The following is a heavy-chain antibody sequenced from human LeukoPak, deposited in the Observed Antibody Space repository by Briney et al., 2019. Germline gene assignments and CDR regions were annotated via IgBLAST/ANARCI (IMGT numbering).Heavy chain of an antibody. V-gene: IGHV3-30-3*01. CDR1: GFTFSSYA. CDR3: ARAHMITSTFDY. CDR2: ISYDGSNK. D-gene: IGHD3-16*01. Sequence: PGGSLRLSCAASGFTFSSYAMHWVRQAPGKGLEWVAVISYDGSNKYYADSVKGRFTISRDNSKNTLYLQLNSLRAEDTAVYDCARAHMITSTFDYWGQGTLVTVSS. J-gene: IGHJ4*02.